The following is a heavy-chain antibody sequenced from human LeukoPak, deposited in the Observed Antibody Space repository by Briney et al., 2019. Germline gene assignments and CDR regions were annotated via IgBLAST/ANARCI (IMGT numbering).Heavy chain of an antibody. CDR2: INSDGSST. D-gene: IGHD3-3*01. J-gene: IGHJ5*02. V-gene: IGHV3-74*01. Sequence: PGGSLRLSCAASGFTFSSYWMHWVRQAPGKGLVWVSRINSDGSSTSYADSVKGRFTISGDNAKNTLYLQMNSLRAEDTAVYYCARGLEWLLGWFDPWGQGTLVTVSS. CDR3: ARGLEWLLGWFDP. CDR1: GFTFSSYW.